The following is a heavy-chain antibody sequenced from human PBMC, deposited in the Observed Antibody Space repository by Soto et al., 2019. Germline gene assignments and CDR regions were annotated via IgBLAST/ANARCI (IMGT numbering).Heavy chain of an antibody. CDR2: IYYSGST. Sequence: SDTLSLTCTVSGGSISSSSYYWGWIRQPPGKGLEWIGSIYYSGSTYYNPSLKSRVTISVDTSKNQFSLKLTSVTAADTAVYYCASQQLVHYYYGMDVWGQGTTVT. J-gene: IGHJ6*02. CDR3: ASQQLVHYYYGMDV. CDR1: GGSISSSSYY. V-gene: IGHV4-39*01. D-gene: IGHD6-13*01.